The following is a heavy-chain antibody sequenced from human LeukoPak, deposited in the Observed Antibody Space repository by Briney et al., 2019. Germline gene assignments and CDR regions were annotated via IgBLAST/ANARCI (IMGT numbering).Heavy chain of an antibody. CDR1: GGSFSGYY. J-gene: IGHJ5*02. Sequence: PSETLSLTCAVYGGSFSGYYWSWIRQPPGKGLEWIGEINHSGSTNYNPSLKGRVTISVDTSKNQFSLKLSSVTAADTAVYYCARRVIAVAGPNWFDPWGQGTLVTVSS. D-gene: IGHD6-19*01. CDR2: INHSGST. V-gene: IGHV4-34*01. CDR3: ARRVIAVAGPNWFDP.